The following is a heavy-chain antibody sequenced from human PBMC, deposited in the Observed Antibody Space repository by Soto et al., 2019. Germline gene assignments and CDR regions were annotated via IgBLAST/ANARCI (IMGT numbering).Heavy chain of an antibody. D-gene: IGHD3-9*01. J-gene: IGHJ4*02. CDR3: AKLRYCDGSAYYGFEY. Sequence: EVQVLESGGGLVQPGGSLRLSCAASGFTFSSYAMTWVRQAPGKGLEWVSGISGSGATTSYADSVKGRFTVSRDNSKNTLYLQMHSLRVEDTAEYHCAKLRYCDGSAYYGFEYWGQGTPVTVSS. CDR1: GFTFSSYA. CDR2: ISGSGATT. V-gene: IGHV3-23*01.